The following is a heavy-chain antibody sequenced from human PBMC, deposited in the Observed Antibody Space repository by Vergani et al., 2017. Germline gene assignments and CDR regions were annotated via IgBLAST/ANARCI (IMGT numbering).Heavy chain of an antibody. CDR3: AKDNVPGYYDSSGYCDY. CDR1: GFTFSSYA. CDR2: ISGSGGNT. Sequence: EVQLLESGGGLVQPGGSLRLSCAASGFTFSSYAMSWVRQVPGKGLEWVSGISGSGGNTYYANSVKGRFTISRDNSKNTLYLQMNSLRADDTAVYYCAKDNVPGYYDSSGYCDYWGQGTLVTVSS. D-gene: IGHD3-22*01. V-gene: IGHV3-23*01. J-gene: IGHJ4*02.